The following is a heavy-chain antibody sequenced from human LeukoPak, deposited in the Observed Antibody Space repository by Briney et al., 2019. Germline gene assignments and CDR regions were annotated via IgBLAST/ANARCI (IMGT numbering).Heavy chain of an antibody. CDR3: ARDRGVTTYNWFDP. CDR2: IIPIFGTA. D-gene: IGHD2-21*02. V-gene: IGHV1-69*13. CDR1: GGTFSSYA. Sequence: SGKVSCKASGGTFSSYAISWVRQPPGQGLEWMGGIIPIFGTANYAQKFQGRVTITADESTSTAYMELSSLRSEDTAVYYCARDRGVTTYNWFDPWGQGTLVTVSS. J-gene: IGHJ5*02.